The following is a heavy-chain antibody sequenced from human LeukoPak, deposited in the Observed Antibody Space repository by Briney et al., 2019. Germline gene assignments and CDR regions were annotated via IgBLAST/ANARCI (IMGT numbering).Heavy chain of an antibody. CDR1: GGSFSGYY. Sequence: PSETLSLTCAVYGGSFSGYYWSWIRQPPGKGLEWIGEINHSGSTNYNPSLKSRVTISVDTSKNQFSLKLSSVTAADTAVYYCARRRAPPKGVRGAHDYWGQGTLVTVSS. CDR2: INHSGST. D-gene: IGHD3-10*01. V-gene: IGHV4-34*01. CDR3: ARRRAPPKGVRGAHDY. J-gene: IGHJ4*02.